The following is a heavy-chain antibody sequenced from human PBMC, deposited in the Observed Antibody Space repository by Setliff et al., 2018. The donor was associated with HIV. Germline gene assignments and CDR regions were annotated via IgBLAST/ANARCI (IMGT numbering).Heavy chain of an antibody. J-gene: IGHJ5*02. V-gene: IGHV4-59*04. CDR1: GGSISGHY. CDR2: IYYSGST. CDR3: ARLGIAVVVFGFDP. Sequence: SETLSLTCTVSGGSISGHYWSWIRQPPGRGLEWIGYIYYSGSTYYNPSLKSRVTISVDTSKNQFSLKLSSVTAADTAVYYCARLGIAVVVFGFDPWGQGTLVTVSS. D-gene: IGHD6-19*01.